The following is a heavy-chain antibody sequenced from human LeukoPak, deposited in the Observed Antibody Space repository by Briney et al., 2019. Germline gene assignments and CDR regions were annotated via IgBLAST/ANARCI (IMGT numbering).Heavy chain of an antibody. CDR1: GFTFSSFA. Sequence: PGRSLRLSCAASGFTFSSFAMYWVRQAPGKGLEWVALLSYDGNNEYYADSVKGRFTVSRDDSRNTLFLQMNSLRADDTAVYYCARGTAREDYWGQGTLVTVSS. V-gene: IGHV3-30-3*01. CDR3: ARGTAREDY. CDR2: LSYDGNNE. J-gene: IGHJ4*02.